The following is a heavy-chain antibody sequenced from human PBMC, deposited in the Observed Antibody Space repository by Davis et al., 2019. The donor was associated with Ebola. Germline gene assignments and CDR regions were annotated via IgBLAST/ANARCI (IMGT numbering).Heavy chain of an antibody. J-gene: IGHJ6*02. CDR3: AREGPRFDSSGYYYDMDV. Sequence: AASVKVSCKASGYIFSNYDINWVRQASGQGLEWMGWINPNSGGTNYAQKFQGWVTMTRDTSISTAYMELSRLRSDDTAVYYCAREGPRFDSSGYYYDMDVWGQGTTVTVSS. CDR2: INPNSGGT. CDR1: GYIFSNYD. V-gene: IGHV1-2*04. D-gene: IGHD3-22*01.